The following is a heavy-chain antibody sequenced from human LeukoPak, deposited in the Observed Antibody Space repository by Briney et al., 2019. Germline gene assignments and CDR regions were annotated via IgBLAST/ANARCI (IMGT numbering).Heavy chain of an antibody. CDR1: GYTFTSYF. D-gene: IGHD3-10*01. V-gene: IGHV1-46*01. CDR3: ARSEGYYGSGSYSDY. CDR2: INPSGGST. J-gene: IGHJ4*02. Sequence: ASVKVSCKASGYTFTSYFVHWVRQAPGQGLEWMGIINPSGGSTSYAQKFQGRVTMTRDTSMSTVYMELSRLRSEDTAVYYCARSEGYYGSGSYSDYWGQGTLVTVSS.